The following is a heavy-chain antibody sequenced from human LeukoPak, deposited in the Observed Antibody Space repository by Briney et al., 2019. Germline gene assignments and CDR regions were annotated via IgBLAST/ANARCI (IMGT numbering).Heavy chain of an antibody. CDR1: GYTFTSYG. J-gene: IGHJ4*02. V-gene: IGHV1-18*01. CDR3: ARDEGYYDYSGYYRFDY. Sequence: ASVKVSCKASGYTFTSYGISWVRQAPGQGLEWMGWISGYNGNTNYVQKLQGRVTMTTDTSTSTAYMELRSLRSDDTALYYCARDEGYYDYSGYYRFDYWGQGTLVTVSS. D-gene: IGHD3-22*01. CDR2: ISGYNGNT.